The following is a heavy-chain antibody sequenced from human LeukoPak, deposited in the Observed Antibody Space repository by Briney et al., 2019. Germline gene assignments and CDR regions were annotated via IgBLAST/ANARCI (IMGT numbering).Heavy chain of an antibody. Sequence: ASVKVSCKASGYTFTNYDINWVRQATGQGLEWMGWMNPNSGNTGYAQKFQGRVTMTRDTSISTAYMELSSLTSEDTALYYCARMFYYDGSTYYNWFDPWGQGTLVTVSS. CDR3: ARMFYYDGSTYYNWFDP. D-gene: IGHD3-22*01. CDR1: GYTFTNYD. V-gene: IGHV1-8*01. CDR2: MNPNSGNT. J-gene: IGHJ5*02.